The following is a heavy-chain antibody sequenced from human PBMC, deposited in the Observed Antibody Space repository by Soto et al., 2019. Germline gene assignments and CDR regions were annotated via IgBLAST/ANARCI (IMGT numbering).Heavy chain of an antibody. CDR3: TKEKSVLNSGYDAFDV. J-gene: IGHJ3*01. CDR1: GFDFSLYE. CDR2: MSAGGTI. Sequence: EVRLVESGGDLVQPGGSLSLSCAASGFDFSLYEMDWVRQAPGKGLEWIAYMSAGGTIYYADSVKGRFTISRDNAKYSLYLEMNSLRAEDTAIYYCTKEKSVLNSGYDAFDVWGQGTMVTVS. V-gene: IGHV3-48*03. D-gene: IGHD5-12*01.